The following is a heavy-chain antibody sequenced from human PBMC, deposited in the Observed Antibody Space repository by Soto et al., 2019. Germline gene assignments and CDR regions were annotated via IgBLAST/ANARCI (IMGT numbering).Heavy chain of an antibody. Sequence: GGSLRLSCAASGFTFSSYSMNWVRQAPGKGLEWVSSISSSSSYIYYADSVKGRFTISRDNAKNSLYLQMNSLRAEDTAVYYCAREEVQTTVVTRAFDIWGQGTMVTVSS. D-gene: IGHD4-17*01. V-gene: IGHV3-21*01. CDR1: GFTFSSYS. CDR2: ISSSSSYI. CDR3: AREEVQTTVVTRAFDI. J-gene: IGHJ3*02.